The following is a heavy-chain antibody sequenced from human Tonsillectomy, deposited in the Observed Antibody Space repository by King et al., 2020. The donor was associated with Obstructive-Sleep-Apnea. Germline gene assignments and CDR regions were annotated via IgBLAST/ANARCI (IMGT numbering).Heavy chain of an antibody. CDR2: ISWDGGST. CDR1: GFTFDDYA. CDR3: AKGSILGVACIRVGPNTMNIDY. J-gene: IGHJ4*02. Sequence: VQLVESGGVVVQPGGSLRLSCAASGFTFDDYAMHWVRQAPGKGLEWVSLISWDGGSTYYADSVKGRFTISRDNSKNSLYLQMNSLRAEDTAVYYCAKGSILGVACIRVGPNTMNIDYWGQGTLVTVSS. V-gene: IGHV3-43D*03. D-gene: IGHD6-19*01.